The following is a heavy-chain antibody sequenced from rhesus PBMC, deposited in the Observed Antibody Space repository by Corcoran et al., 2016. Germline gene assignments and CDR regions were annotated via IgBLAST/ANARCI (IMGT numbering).Heavy chain of an antibody. CDR1: GGSISSSYW. Sequence: LQLQESGPGLVKPSETLSVTCAVSGGSISSSYWMTWVRQAPGKGLEWVPAINSGGVSTYYAASGQARFTISRDISKNTLSLQMNSRRAEDTAVYYCAKDLGSSTYCSSGAFDFWGQGLRVTVSS. J-gene: IGHJ3*01. CDR3: AKDLGSSTYCSSGAFDF. CDR2: INSGGVST. V-gene: IGHV3S25*01. D-gene: IGHD2-15*01.